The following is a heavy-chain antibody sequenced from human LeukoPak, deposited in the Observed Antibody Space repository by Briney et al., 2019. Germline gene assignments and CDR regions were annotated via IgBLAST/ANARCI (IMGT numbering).Heavy chain of an antibody. D-gene: IGHD3-10*01. Sequence: SQTLSLTCTVSGGSISSGGYYWSRIRQHPGKGLEWIGYSYYSGSTNYNPSLKSRVTISLDTSKNQFSLKLTSVTAADTAVYYCAKSGRYGSTSGWGQGTLVTVSP. J-gene: IGHJ4*02. CDR2: SYYSGST. CDR3: AKSGRYGSTSG. CDR1: GGSISSGGYY. V-gene: IGHV4-31*02.